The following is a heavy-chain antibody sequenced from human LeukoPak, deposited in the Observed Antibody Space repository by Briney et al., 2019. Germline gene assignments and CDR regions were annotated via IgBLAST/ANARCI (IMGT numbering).Heavy chain of an antibody. CDR3: ATPPQPMVRGVIISYYYYYMDV. D-gene: IGHD3-10*01. V-gene: IGHV3-23*01. CDR1: GFTFSSYS. CDR2: ISGSGGRT. Sequence: GGCLRLSCAASGFTFSSYSMGWVRQAQGRGLEWVSSISGSGGRTYYADSVKGRSTISRDNSKNTLYLQMNSLRAEDTAVYYCATPPQPMVRGVIISYYYYYMDVWGKRTTVTVSS. J-gene: IGHJ6*03.